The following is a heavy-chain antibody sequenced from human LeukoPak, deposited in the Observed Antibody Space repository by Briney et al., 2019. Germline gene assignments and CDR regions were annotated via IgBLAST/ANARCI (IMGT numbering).Heavy chain of an antibody. D-gene: IGHD2-8*01. J-gene: IGHJ4*02. CDR2: IYHSGNT. CDR1: GDSINSGHYY. Sequence: SETLSLTCSVSGDSINSGHYYWAWLRQPPGKGLEWIGTIYHSGNTFYNLSLKSRLTISVGTSKNQFSLKLSSVTAADTAVYFCARRMRTNTWYYFDYWGPGTLVAVSS. CDR3: ARRMRTNTWYYFDY. V-gene: IGHV4-39*01.